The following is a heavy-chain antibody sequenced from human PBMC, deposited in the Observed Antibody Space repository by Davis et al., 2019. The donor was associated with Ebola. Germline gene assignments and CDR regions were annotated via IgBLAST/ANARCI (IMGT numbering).Heavy chain of an antibody. CDR2: INPNSGGT. Sequence: ASVKVSCKASVYTFPGYYMHWVRQAPGQGLEWMGWINPNSGGTNYAQKFQGRVTMTRDTSISTAYMELRSLRSDDTAVYYCAREGYSYGMDVWGQGPTVTVSS. V-gene: IGHV1-2*02. CDR3: AREGYSYGMDV. J-gene: IGHJ6*02. D-gene: IGHD5-18*01. CDR1: VYTFPGYY.